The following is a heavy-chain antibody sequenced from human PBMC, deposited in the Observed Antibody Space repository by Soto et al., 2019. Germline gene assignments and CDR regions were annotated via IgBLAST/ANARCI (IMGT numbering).Heavy chain of an antibody. Sequence: ASVKVSCKASGYTFTSYAMHWVRQAPGQRLEWMGWINAGNGNTKYSQKFQGRVTITRDTSASTAYMELSSLRSEDTAVYYCASEDCSGGSCYGYYFDYWGQGTLVTVSS. D-gene: IGHD2-15*01. J-gene: IGHJ4*02. CDR1: GYTFTSYA. V-gene: IGHV1-3*01. CDR3: ASEDCSGGSCYGYYFDY. CDR2: INAGNGNT.